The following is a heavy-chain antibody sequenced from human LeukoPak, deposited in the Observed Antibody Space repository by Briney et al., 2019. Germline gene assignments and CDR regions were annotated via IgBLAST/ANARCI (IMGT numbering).Heavy chain of an antibody. V-gene: IGHV4-34*01. D-gene: IGHD6-6*01. J-gene: IGHJ4*02. CDR1: GGSFSGYY. CDR2: INHSGST. CDR3: AGGGSYSSSSHFDY. Sequence: PSETLSLTCAVYGGSFSGYYWSWIRQPPGKGLEWIGEINHSGSTNYNPSLKSRVTISVDTSKNQFSLKLSSVTAADTAVYYCAGGGSYSSSSHFDYWGQGTLVTVSS.